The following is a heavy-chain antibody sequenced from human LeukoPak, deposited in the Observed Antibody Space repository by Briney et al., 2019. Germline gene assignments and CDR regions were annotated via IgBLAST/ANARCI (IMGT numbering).Heavy chain of an antibody. J-gene: IGHJ6*03. V-gene: IGHV4-59*01. CDR1: GGFISSYY. CDR2: NYYSGST. D-gene: IGHD3-16*01. CDR3: ARGKDGGGYYYMDV. Sequence: SETLSLTCTVSGGFISSYYWSWIRQPPGKGLEWIGYNYYSGSTNYSPSLKSRVTISVDTSKKQLSLKLSSVTAADTAVYYCARGKDGGGYYYMDVWGKGTTVTVSS.